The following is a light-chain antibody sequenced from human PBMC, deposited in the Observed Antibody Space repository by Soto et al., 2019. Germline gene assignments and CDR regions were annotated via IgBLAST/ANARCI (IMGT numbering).Light chain of an antibody. J-gene: IGKJ2*02. CDR2: WSS. CDR1: QSVLSSSDNKNY. CDR3: QQYYSLPLWT. V-gene: IGKV4-1*01. Sequence: DIVMTQSPDSLAVSLGERATINCKSSQSVLSSSDNKNYLAWYQQKPGQPPKLLIYWSSTRESGVPARFSGSGSGTDFTLTISSLQAEDVAVYYCQQYYSLPLWTFGQGTKLEIK.